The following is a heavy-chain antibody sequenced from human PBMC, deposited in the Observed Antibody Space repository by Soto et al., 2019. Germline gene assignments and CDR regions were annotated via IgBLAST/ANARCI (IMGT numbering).Heavy chain of an antibody. V-gene: IGHV3-23*01. CDR3: ALPIISSGPGVDY. Sequence: PGGSLRLSCAASGFTFSSYAMSWVRQAPGKGLEWVSAISDSGGTTYYADSVKGRFTISRDNSKNTLYLQMNSLRAEDTAVYYCALPIISSGPGVDYWGQGTLVTVSS. J-gene: IGHJ4*02. CDR2: ISDSGGTT. D-gene: IGHD5-12*01. CDR1: GFTFSSYA.